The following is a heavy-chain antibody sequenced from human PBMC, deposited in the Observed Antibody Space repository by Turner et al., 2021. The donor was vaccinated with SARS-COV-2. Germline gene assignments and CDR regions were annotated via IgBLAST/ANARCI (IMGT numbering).Heavy chain of an antibody. CDR3: ARAYYHGSQSDAFDI. D-gene: IGHD3-10*01. CDR1: GGSLKSYY. CDR2: ILYSGNT. J-gene: IGHJ3*02. V-gene: IGHV4-4*07. Sequence: QVQFLESGAGLVQPSETLFLTCKVSGGSLKSYYWIWIRQSAGKGLEWIGRILYSGNTNYNPSLNSRVTMSLDTSRNQFSLKLGSVTAPDAAIYYGARAYYHGSQSDAFDIWGQGTMVTVSS.